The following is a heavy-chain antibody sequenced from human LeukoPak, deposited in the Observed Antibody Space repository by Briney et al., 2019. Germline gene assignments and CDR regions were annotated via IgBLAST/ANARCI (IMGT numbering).Heavy chain of an antibody. CDR3: ANATGPLGN. J-gene: IGHJ4*02. Sequence: GGSLRLSCAASGFTFSSYGMSWVRQAPGKGLEWVSHISNSDGNTYYADSVRGQFTISRDNSKNTLYLQMNSLTPDDTAIYYCANATGPLGNWGQGTLVPVSS. CDR2: ISNSDGNT. V-gene: IGHV3-23*01. D-gene: IGHD2-15*01. CDR1: GFTFSSYG.